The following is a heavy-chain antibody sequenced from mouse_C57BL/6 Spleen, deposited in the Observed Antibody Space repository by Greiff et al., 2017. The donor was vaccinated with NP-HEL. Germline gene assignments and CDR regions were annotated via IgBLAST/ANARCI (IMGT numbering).Heavy chain of an antibody. V-gene: IGHV1-64*01. CDR3: ASEGWLGYFDV. Sequence: QVQLQQPGAELVKPGASVKLSCKASGYTFTSYWMHWVKQRPGQGLEWIGMIHPNSGSTNYNEKFKSKATLTVDKSSSTAYMQLSSLTSEDSAVYYCASEGWLGYFDVWGTGTTVTVSS. J-gene: IGHJ1*03. CDR2: IHPNSGST. D-gene: IGHD2-3*01. CDR1: GYTFTSYW.